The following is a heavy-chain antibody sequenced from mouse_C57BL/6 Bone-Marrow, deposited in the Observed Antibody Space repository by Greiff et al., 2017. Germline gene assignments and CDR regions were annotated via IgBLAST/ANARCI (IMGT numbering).Heavy chain of an antibody. V-gene: IGHV5-17*01. D-gene: IGHD1-1*01. CDR1: GFTFSDYG. J-gene: IGHJ1*03. CDR3: ARDGRGYFDV. CDR2: ISSGSSTI. Sequence: EVQLQESGGGLVKPGGSLKLSCAASGFTFSDYGMHWVRQAPEKGLEWVAYISSGSSTIYYADTVKGRFTNSRDNAKNTLFLQMTSLRSEDTAMYYCARDGRGYFDVWGTGTTVTVSS.